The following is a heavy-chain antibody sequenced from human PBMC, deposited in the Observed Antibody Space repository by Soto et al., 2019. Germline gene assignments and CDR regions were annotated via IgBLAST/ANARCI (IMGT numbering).Heavy chain of an antibody. V-gene: IGHV1-69*02. CDR1: GGTFSSYT. CDR3: ATYYDDYPIAFDI. Sequence: ASVKVSCKASGGTFSSYTSSWVRQAPGQGLEWMGRIIPILGIANYAQKFQGRVTITADKSTSTAYMELSSLRSEDTAVYYCATYYDDYPIAFDIWGQGTMVTVSS. J-gene: IGHJ3*02. CDR2: IIPILGIA. D-gene: IGHD4-17*01.